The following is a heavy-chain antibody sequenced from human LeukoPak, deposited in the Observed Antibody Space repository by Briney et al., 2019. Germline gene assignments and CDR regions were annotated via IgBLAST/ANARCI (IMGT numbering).Heavy chain of an antibody. Sequence: ASVKVSCKASGYTFTSYDINWVRQATGQGLEWMGWMNPNSGNTGYAQKFQGRVTMTRNTSISTAYMELSSLRSEDTAVYCCARGLQDIVVVSYGMDVWGQGTTVTVSS. CDR1: GYTFTSYD. CDR3: ARGLQDIVVVSYGMDV. D-gene: IGHD2-2*01. CDR2: MNPNSGNT. J-gene: IGHJ6*02. V-gene: IGHV1-8*01.